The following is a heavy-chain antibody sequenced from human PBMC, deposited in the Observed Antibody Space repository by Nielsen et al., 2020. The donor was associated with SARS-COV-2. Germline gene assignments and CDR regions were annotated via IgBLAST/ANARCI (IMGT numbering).Heavy chain of an antibody. Sequence: SETLSLTCTVSGGSISSGSYYWTWIRQHPGKGLERIGYIYYNGNTYYNPSLKSRISVSVDTSKNQFSLKLSSVTAADTAVYYCARDRGDGYNWSDLWGQGTLVTVSS. CDR1: GGSISSGSYY. CDR3: ARDRGDGYNWSDL. CDR2: IYYNGNT. V-gene: IGHV4-31*03. D-gene: IGHD3-10*01. J-gene: IGHJ5*02.